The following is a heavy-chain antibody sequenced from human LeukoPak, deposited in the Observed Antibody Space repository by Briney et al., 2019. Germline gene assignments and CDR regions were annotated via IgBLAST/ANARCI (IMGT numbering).Heavy chain of an antibody. CDR2: SYYSGST. Sequence: SETLSLTCTVSGGSISSRTYYWGWIRQPPGKELEWIGSSYYSGSTYYNPSLKSRVTISVDTSKNQFSLKLRSVTAADTAVYYRARLADCSSTRCHDYWGQGTLVTVSS. CDR1: GGSISSRTYY. J-gene: IGHJ4*02. D-gene: IGHD2-2*01. CDR3: ARLADCSSTRCHDY. V-gene: IGHV4-39*01.